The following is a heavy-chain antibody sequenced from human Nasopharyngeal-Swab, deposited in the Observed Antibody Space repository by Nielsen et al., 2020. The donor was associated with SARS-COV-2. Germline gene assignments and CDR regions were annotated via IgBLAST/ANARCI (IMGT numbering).Heavy chain of an antibody. CDR1: GDSVSNDRAA. V-gene: IGHV6-1*01. Sequence: SETLSLTCAISGDSVSNDRAAWSWIRQSPSRGLEWLGRTWYRSKWNYDYATSPSGRLTVSPATAKNQFSLHLNSVTPDDTAVYYCARIQQQLPGIVWGQGTMVIVSS. CDR2: TWYRSKWNY. CDR3: ARIQQQLPGIV. D-gene: IGHD6-13*01. J-gene: IGHJ3*01.